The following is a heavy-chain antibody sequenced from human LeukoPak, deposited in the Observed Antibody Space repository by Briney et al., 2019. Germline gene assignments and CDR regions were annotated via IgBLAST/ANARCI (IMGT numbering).Heavy chain of an antibody. V-gene: IGHV3-74*01. J-gene: IGHJ4*02. D-gene: IGHD3-22*01. CDR2: INSDGSST. Sequence: GGSLRLSCAASGFTFSSYWMHWVRQAPGKGLVWVSRINSDGSSTSYADSVKGRFTISRDNAKNTLYLQMNSLRAEDTAVYYCARDRGYYDSSGYYYFDYWGQGTLVTVSS. CDR3: ARDRGYYDSSGYYYFDY. CDR1: GFTFSSYW.